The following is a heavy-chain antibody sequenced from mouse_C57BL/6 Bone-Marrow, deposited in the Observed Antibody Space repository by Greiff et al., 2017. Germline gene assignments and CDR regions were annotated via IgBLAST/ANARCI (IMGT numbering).Heavy chain of an antibody. CDR2: IYPRSGTT. J-gene: IGHJ1*03. CDR1: GYTFTSYG. V-gene: IGHV1-81*01. Sequence: QVQLQQSGAELARPGASVKLSCKASGYTFTSYGISWVKQRTGQGLEWIGEIYPRSGTTYYNEKFKGKAILTADKSSSTAYMELRSLTSEDSAVYVYASAAIYVYEKYYDVEGTGNAVTVTS. CDR3: ASAAIYVYEKYYDV. D-gene: IGHD2-2*01.